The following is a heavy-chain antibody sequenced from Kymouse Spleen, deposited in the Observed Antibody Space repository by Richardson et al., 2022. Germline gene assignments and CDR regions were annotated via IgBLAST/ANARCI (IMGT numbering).Heavy chain of an antibody. CDR3: ARGKQLVRYYYYYGMDV. J-gene: IGHJ6*02. CDR2: ISSSSSTI. Sequence: EVQLVESGGGLVQPGGSLRLSCAASGFTFSSYSMNWVRQAPGKGLEWVSYISSSSSTIYYADSVKGRFTISRDNAKNSLYLQMNSLRDEDTAVYYCARGKQLVRYYYYYGMDVWGQGTTVTVSS. V-gene: IGHV3-48*02. CDR1: GFTFSSYS. D-gene: IGHD6-6*01.